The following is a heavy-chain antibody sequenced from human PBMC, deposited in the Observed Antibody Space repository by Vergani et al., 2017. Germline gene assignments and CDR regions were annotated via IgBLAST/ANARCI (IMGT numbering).Heavy chain of an antibody. CDR3: ARDQGSGTNRHHYGMDV. V-gene: IGHV3-20*04. CDR2: ISFNGLTV. Sequence: EVELVDSGGKVVRPGGSLRLSCVASGFRFDQFGMMWVRQSPGKGPEWVAGISFNGLTVGYSESVEGRFSISRDNAKSLLSLQMNSLRADDTAVYYCARDQGSGTNRHHYGMDVWGQGTTVTVSS. J-gene: IGHJ6*02. CDR1: GFRFDQFG. D-gene: IGHD3-10*01.